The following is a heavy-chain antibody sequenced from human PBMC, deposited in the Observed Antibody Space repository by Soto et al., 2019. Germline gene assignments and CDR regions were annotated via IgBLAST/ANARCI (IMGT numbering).Heavy chain of an antibody. J-gene: IGHJ5*02. CDR3: ARVSYSSGWYGYWFDP. D-gene: IGHD6-19*01. CDR1: GGPFSGYY. CDR2: INHSGST. Sequence: SETLSLTCAVYGGPFSGYYWSWIRQPPGKGLEWIGEINHSGSTNYNPSLKSRVTISVDTSKNQFSLKLTSVTAADTAVYYCARVSYSSGWYGYWFDPWGQGTPVTGSS. V-gene: IGHV4-34*01.